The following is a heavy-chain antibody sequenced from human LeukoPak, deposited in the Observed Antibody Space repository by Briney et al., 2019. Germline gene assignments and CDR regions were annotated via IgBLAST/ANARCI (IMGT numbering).Heavy chain of an antibody. CDR2: IYHSGST. Sequence: SETLSLTCTVSGYSISSGYYWGWIRQPPGKGLEWIGSIYHSGSTYYNPSLKSRVTISVDTSKNQFSLKLSSVTAADTAVYYCARTYCSGRSCYSDYWGQGTLVTVSS. CDR3: ARTYCSGRSCYSDY. D-gene: IGHD2-15*01. V-gene: IGHV4-38-2*02. J-gene: IGHJ4*02. CDR1: GYSISSGYY.